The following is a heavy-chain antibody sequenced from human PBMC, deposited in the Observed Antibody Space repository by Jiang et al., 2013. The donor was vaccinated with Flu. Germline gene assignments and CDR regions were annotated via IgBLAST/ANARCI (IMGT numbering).Heavy chain of an antibody. CDR3: ARGPQGGYSYGYDFFERYYYCGMDV. CDR2: INHSGST. Sequence: LLKPSETLSLTCAVYGGSFSGYYWSWIRQPPGKGLEWIGEINHSGSTNYNPSLKSRVTISVDTSKNQFSLKLSSVTAADTAVYYCARGPQGGYSYGYDFFERYYYCGMDVWGKGTTVTVSS. D-gene: IGHD5-18*01. V-gene: IGHV4-34*01. J-gene: IGHJ6*04. CDR1: GGSFSGYY.